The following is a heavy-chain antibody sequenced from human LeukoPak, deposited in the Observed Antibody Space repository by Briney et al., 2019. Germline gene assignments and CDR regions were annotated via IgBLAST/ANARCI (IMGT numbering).Heavy chain of an antibody. Sequence: GRSLRLSCAASGFTFSTYAMHWVRQAPGKGLEWVAVISYDGSNKYYADSVKGRFTISRDNSKNTLYLQMNTLRAEDTAVYYCAKGRMMATIMISFDYWGRGTLVTVSS. J-gene: IGHJ4*02. CDR1: GFTFSTYA. CDR3: AKGRMMATIMISFDY. V-gene: IGHV3-30*18. D-gene: IGHD5-24*01. CDR2: ISYDGSNK.